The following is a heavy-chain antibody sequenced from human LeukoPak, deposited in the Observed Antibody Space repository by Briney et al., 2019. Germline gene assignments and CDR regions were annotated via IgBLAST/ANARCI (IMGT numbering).Heavy chain of an antibody. CDR1: GYSFSNYW. J-gene: IGHJ4*02. CDR3: ARPGERSRRDWNLDQ. D-gene: IGHD1-1*01. V-gene: IGHV5-51*01. Sequence: KPGESLKISCKASGYSFSNYWIGWVRQVPGKGLEWMGIVYLRDSDTRYSPSFQGQVTISADKSISTAYLQWSSLKASDTAVYYCARPGERSRRDWNLDQWGQGTLVTVSS. CDR2: VYLRDSDT.